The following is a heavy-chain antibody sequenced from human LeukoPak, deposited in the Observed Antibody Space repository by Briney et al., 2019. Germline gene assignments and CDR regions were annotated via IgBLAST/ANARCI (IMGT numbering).Heavy chain of an antibody. Sequence: PGGSLRLSCAASGFTFNTYAMTWVRQAPGKGLEWVSGISGSGDGTYYADSVKGRFTISRDNSKNTLYLQMNNLRVEDTAVYHCVKHRYHNPEHFQSWGQGTLVTVSS. CDR3: VKHRYHNPEHFQS. CDR2: ISGSGDGT. J-gene: IGHJ1*01. CDR1: GFTFNTYA. D-gene: IGHD3-9*01. V-gene: IGHV3-23*01.